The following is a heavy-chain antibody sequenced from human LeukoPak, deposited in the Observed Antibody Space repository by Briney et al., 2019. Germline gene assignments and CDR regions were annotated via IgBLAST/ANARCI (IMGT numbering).Heavy chain of an antibody. CDR2: IYNSGST. V-gene: IGHV4-31*03. Sequence: SETLSLTCTVSGGSISSSSYYWGWIRQPPGKGLEWIGYIYNSGSTYYNPSLKSRVTMSVDTSKNQFSLKLSSVTAADTAVYFCARANSGYDSLDYWGQGTLVTVSS. J-gene: IGHJ4*02. CDR1: GGSISSSSYY. D-gene: IGHD5-12*01. CDR3: ARANSGYDSLDY.